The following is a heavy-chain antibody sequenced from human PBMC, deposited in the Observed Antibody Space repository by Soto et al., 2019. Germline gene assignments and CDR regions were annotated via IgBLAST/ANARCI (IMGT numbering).Heavy chain of an antibody. Sequence: SGPTLVNPTQTLTLTCIFSGFSLRTSGVGVGWIRQPPGKALEWLGFIYWNDDKRYSPSLKSRLTITKDTSKNQVVLTMTNMDPVDTATYSCANSGSSGWYGWFDPWGQGTLVTVSS. J-gene: IGHJ5*02. D-gene: IGHD6-19*01. CDR2: IYWNDDK. CDR1: GFSLRTSGVG. CDR3: ANSGSSGWYGWFDP. V-gene: IGHV2-5*01.